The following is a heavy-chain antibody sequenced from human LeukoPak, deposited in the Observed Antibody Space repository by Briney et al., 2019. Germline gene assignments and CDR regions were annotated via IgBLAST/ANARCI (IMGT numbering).Heavy chain of an antibody. CDR1: GFTFSDYY. V-gene: IGHV4-34*01. Sequence: GSLRLSCAASGFTFSDYYWSWIRQPPGKGLEWIGEINHSGSTNYNPSLKSRVTISVDTSKNQFSLKLSSVTAADTAVYYCARQLRYCSGGSCQKFDPWGQGTLVTVSS. CDR3: ARQLRYCSGGSCQKFDP. D-gene: IGHD2-15*01. J-gene: IGHJ5*02. CDR2: INHSGST.